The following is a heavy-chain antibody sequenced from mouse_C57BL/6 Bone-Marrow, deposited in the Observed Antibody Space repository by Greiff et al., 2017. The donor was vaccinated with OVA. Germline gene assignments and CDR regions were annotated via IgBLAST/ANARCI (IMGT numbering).Heavy chain of an antibody. CDR1: GYTFTSYW. D-gene: IGHD6-1*01. Sequence: QVQLQQPGAELVKPGASVKLSCKASGYTFTSYWMQWVKQRPGQGLEWIGEIDPSDSYTNYNQKFKGKATLTVDPSSSTAYMQLSSLTSEDSAVYYCARKDANYYAMDYWGQGTSVTVSS. V-gene: IGHV1-50*01. CDR3: ARKDANYYAMDY. J-gene: IGHJ4*01. CDR2: IDPSDSYT.